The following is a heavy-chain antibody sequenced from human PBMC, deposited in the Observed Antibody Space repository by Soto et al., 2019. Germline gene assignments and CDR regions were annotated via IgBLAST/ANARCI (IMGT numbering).Heavy chain of an antibody. CDR3: AKNHRATTVVMDV. Sequence: PGGSLRLSCAASGFTFGAFAMAWVRQRPGNGLEWVSSLSGGGGSTYYSNSVRGRFTISRDNSNSTLFLQMNNLRDEDTAVYFCAKNHRATTVVMDVWGQGDTVTVSS. D-gene: IGHD4-17*01. CDR1: GFTFGAFA. V-gene: IGHV3-23*01. CDR2: LSGGGGST. J-gene: IGHJ6*02.